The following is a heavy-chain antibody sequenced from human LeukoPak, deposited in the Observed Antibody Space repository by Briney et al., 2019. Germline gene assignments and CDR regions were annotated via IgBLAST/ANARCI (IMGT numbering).Heavy chain of an antibody. Sequence: KSGGSLRLSCAGSGFTLSSARMTWVRQAPGKGLEWVGLSRSKTDGGTTDYAAPVKGRFTISRDDSKNTLYLQMNSLKTEDTAVYYCAKYCISADCYANWFGPWGQGTLVTVSS. J-gene: IGHJ5*02. V-gene: IGHV3-15*01. CDR1: GFTLSSAR. CDR3: AKYCISADCYANWFGP. D-gene: IGHD2-2*01. CDR2: SRSKTDGGTT.